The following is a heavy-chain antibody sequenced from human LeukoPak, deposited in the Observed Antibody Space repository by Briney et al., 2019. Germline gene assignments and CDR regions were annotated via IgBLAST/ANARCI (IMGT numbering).Heavy chain of an antibody. CDR2: INHSGST. CDR3: ARGLVDSSVYILLDY. Sequence: KTSETLSLTCAVYGGSFSGYYWSWLRQPPGKGLEWIGEINHSGSTNYNPSLKSRVTISVDTSKNQVSLKLSSVTAADTAVYYCARGLVDSSVYILLDYWGQGTLVTVSS. D-gene: IGHD3-22*01. V-gene: IGHV4-34*01. CDR1: GGSFSGYY. J-gene: IGHJ4*02.